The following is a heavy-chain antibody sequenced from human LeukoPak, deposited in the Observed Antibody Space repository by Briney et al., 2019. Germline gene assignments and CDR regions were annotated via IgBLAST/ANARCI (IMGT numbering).Heavy chain of an antibody. CDR3: ARKVVPAFDP. V-gene: IGHV4-31*03. J-gene: IGHJ5*02. CDR2: IYYSGST. D-gene: IGHD2-2*01. CDR1: GGSISSGGYY. Sequence: SETLSLTCTVSGGSISSGGYYWSWIRQHPGKGLEWIGYIYYSGSTYYNPSLKSRVTISVDTSKNQFSLKLSSVTAADTAMYYCARKVVPAFDPWGQGTLVTVSS.